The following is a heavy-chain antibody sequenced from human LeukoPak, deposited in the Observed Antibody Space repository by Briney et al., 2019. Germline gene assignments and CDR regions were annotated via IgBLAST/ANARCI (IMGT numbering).Heavy chain of an antibody. CDR2: INHSGST. D-gene: IGHD3-3*01. CDR1: GGSFSGYY. V-gene: IGHV4-34*01. J-gene: IGHJ3*02. CDR3: AGTIFGVVIMSDAFDI. Sequence: PSETLSLTCAVYGGSFSGYYWSWIRQPPGKGLEWIGEINHSGSTNYNPSLKSRVTISVDTSKNQFSLKLSSVTAADTAVYYCAGTIFGVVIMSDAFDIWGQGTMVTVSS.